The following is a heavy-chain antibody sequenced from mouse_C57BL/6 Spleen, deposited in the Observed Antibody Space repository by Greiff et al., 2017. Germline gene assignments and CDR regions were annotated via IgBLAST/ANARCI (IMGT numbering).Heavy chain of an antibody. CDR1: GFTFSDYG. CDR3: ARGYYGNSVRTMDY. D-gene: IGHD2-1*01. CDR2: ISSGSSTI. Sequence: EVKLMESGGGLVKPGGSLKLSCAASGFTFSDYGMHWVRQAPEKGLEWVAYISSGSSTIYYADTVKGRFTISRDNAKNTLFLQMTSLRSEETAMYYCARGYYGNSVRTMDYWGQGTSVTVSS. V-gene: IGHV5-17*01. J-gene: IGHJ4*01.